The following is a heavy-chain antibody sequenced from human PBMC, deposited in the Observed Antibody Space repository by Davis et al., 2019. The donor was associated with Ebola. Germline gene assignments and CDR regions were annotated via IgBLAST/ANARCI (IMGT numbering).Heavy chain of an antibody. D-gene: IGHD5-24*01. Sequence: GGSLRLSCAASGFTFSSYGMHWVRQAPGKGLEWVAVIWQDGRNEYYAYSVKDRFTISRDNSKNTLYLQMNSLRAEDTAVYYCARDRRWLQLKGDAFDVWGQGTMVTVSS. V-gene: IGHV3-33*01. CDR3: ARDRRWLQLKGDAFDV. CDR2: IWQDGRNE. J-gene: IGHJ3*01. CDR1: GFTFSSYG.